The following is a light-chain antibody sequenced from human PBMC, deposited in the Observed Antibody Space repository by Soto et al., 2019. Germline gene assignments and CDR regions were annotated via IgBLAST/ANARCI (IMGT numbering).Light chain of an antibody. CDR2: ASS. CDR3: QKYKSAPLT. V-gene: IGKV1-27*01. J-gene: IGKJ4*01. Sequence: DIQMTQSPSSLSASVGDRVTITCRASQDISNYLAWYQQKPGEVPKLLMYASSTLRSGVPSRFSGSGSGTDFTLTISSLQPEDVATYYCQKYKSAPLTFGGGTKVEIK. CDR1: QDISNY.